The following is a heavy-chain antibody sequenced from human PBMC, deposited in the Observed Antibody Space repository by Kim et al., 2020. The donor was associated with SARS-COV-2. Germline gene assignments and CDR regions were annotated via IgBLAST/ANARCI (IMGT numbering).Heavy chain of an antibody. D-gene: IGHD3-22*01. V-gene: IGHV3-11*01. Sequence: YSESVKGQFTMSRENARNAVALHMNSLRVEDTAVYYCARDGDYSLSYYFDSWGQGPLVTVSS. J-gene: IGHJ4*02. CDR3: ARDGDYSLSYYFDS.